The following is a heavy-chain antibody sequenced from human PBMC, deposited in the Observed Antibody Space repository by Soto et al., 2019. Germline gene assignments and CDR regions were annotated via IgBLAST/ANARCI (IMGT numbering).Heavy chain of an antibody. CDR3: ARTIFGVVSASDY. CDR2: INPIFGTA. CDR1: GGTFSSYA. J-gene: IGHJ4*02. V-gene: IGHV1-69*05. Sequence: SVKVSCKASGGTFSSYAISWVRQAPGQGLEWMGWINPIFGTASYAQKFQGRVTITRNNSISTAYMELSSLRSEDTAVYYCARTIFGVVSASDYWGQGTLVTVSS. D-gene: IGHD3-3*02.